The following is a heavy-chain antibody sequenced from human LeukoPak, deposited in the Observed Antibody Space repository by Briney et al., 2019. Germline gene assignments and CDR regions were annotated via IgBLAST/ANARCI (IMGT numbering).Heavy chain of an antibody. CDR2: INPDRGST. D-gene: IGHD3-22*01. V-gene: IGHV1-46*01. Sequence: ASVKVSCKASGYTFTGYYMHWVRQAPGQGLEWVGIINPDRGSTRYAQKFQGRVTMTRDTSTITVYMELSSLRSEDTAVYYCARVITERPFDYWGQGTLVTVSS. CDR3: ARVITERPFDY. CDR1: GYTFTGYY. J-gene: IGHJ4*02.